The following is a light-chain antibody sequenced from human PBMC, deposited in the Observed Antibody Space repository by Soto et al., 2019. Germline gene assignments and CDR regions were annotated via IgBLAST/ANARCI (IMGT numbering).Light chain of an antibody. Sequence: IVMTQSPATLSVSPGEKATLSCRASQTVYNNLAWYQQKPGQAPRLLVYFASTRATGVPARFSGSGSGTEFSLTISSLQSEDFALYYCLQFTAWPLTFGGGTRWRPN. CDR2: FAS. V-gene: IGKV3-15*01. CDR3: LQFTAWPLT. CDR1: QTVYNN. J-gene: IGKJ4*01.